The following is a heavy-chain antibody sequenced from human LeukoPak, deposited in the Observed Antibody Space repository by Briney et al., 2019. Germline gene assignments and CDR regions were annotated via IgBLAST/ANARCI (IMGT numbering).Heavy chain of an antibody. D-gene: IGHD3-3*01. CDR3: ARDDDDFDY. J-gene: IGHJ4*02. V-gene: IGHV3-21*01. Sequence: GGSLRLSCAASGFTFSSYSMNWGRQAPGMGLEWVSSISSSSSYIYYADSVKGRFTISRDNSKNSLYLQMNSLRAEDTAVYYCARDDDDFDYWGQGTLVTVSS. CDR2: ISSSSSYI. CDR1: GFTFSSYS.